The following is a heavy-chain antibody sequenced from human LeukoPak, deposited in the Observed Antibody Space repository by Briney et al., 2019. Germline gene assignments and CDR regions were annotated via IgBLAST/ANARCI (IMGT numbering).Heavy chain of an antibody. Sequence: SETLSLTCAVDGGSFSGYYWSWIRQPPGKGLEWIGEINHSGRTNYNPSLKSRVTISVDTSKNQFSLKLSSVTAADTAVYYCYSAFDWFNFDYWGQGTLVTVSS. J-gene: IGHJ4*02. CDR3: YSAFDWFNFDY. CDR2: INHSGRT. CDR1: GGSFSGYY. V-gene: IGHV4-34*01. D-gene: IGHD3-9*01.